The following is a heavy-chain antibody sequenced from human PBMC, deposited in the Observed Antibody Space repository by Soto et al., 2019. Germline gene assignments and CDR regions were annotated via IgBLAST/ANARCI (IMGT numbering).Heavy chain of an antibody. J-gene: IGHJ5*02. V-gene: IGHV4-39*01. CDR2: IYYSGST. D-gene: IGHD3-3*01. CDR3: ARQGGGDITIFGVVIRWFDP. CDR1: GGSISSSSYY. Sequence: SETLSLTCTVSGGSISSSSYYWGWIRQPPGKGLEWIGSIYYSGSTYYNPSLKSRVTISVDTSKNQFSLKLSSVTAADTAVYYCARQGGGDITIFGVVIRWFDPWGQGTLVTVSS.